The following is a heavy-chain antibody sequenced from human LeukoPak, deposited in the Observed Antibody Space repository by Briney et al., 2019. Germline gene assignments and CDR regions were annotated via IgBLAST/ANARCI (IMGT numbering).Heavy chain of an antibody. D-gene: IGHD4-17*01. J-gene: IGHJ5*02. CDR3: ARVTPATTVTSFDP. Sequence: ASVKVSCKASGYTFTDYYMHWVRQAPGQGLEWMGWINPNSGGTNYVQKFQGRVTMTRDTSISTAYMELSRLRSDATAVYYCARVTPATTVTSFDPWGQGTLVTVSS. V-gene: IGHV1-2*02. CDR2: INPNSGGT. CDR1: GYTFTDYY.